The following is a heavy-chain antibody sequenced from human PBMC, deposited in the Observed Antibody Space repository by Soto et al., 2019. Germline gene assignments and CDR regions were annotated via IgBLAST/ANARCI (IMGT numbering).Heavy chain of an antibody. J-gene: IGHJ4*02. Sequence: GGSLRLSCAASGFTFSSYGMHWVRQAPGKGLEWVAVIWYDGSNKYYADSVKGRFTISRDNSKNTLYLQMNSLRAEDTAVYYCARSWSSSGYYYDFDYWGQGTLVTVSS. D-gene: IGHD3-22*01. V-gene: IGHV3-33*01. CDR1: GFTFSSYG. CDR3: ARSWSSSGYYYDFDY. CDR2: IWYDGSNK.